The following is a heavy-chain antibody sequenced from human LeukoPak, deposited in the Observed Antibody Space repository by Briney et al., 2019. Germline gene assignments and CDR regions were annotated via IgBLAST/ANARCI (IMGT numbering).Heavy chain of an antibody. Sequence: SETLSLTCAVYGGSFSGYYWSWIRQPPGKGLEWIGEINHSGSTNYNPSLKSRVTIAVGTSKNQFSLRLSSVTAADTAVYYCARRRYSSSARIIYTTYNWFDPWGQGTLVTVSS. J-gene: IGHJ5*02. CDR2: INHSGST. CDR3: ARRRYSSSARIIYTTYNWFDP. V-gene: IGHV4-34*01. D-gene: IGHD6-13*01. CDR1: GGSFSGYY.